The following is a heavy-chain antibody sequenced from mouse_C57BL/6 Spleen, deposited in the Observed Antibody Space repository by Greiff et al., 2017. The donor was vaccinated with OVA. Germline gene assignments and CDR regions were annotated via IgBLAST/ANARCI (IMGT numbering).Heavy chain of an antibody. J-gene: IGHJ2*01. Sequence: EVQLQQSGPELVKPGASVKISCKASGYTFTDYYMNWVKQSHGKSLEWIGDINPNNGGTSYNQKFKGKATLTVDKSSSTAYMELRSLTSEDSAVYYCARGTAQATLDYWGQGTTLTVSS. D-gene: IGHD3-2*02. V-gene: IGHV1-26*01. CDR1: GYTFTDYY. CDR2: INPNNGGT. CDR3: ARGTAQATLDY.